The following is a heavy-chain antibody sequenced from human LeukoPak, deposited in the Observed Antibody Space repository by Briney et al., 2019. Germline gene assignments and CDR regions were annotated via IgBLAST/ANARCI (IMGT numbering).Heavy chain of an antibody. CDR3: ARGNIVATILGGLHGTTAFDF. Sequence: PSETLSLTCGVSGGAFSGYYWSWIRQAPGKGLEWIGEMIHSGSSNYNPYLRSRVTISGDTSKNQFSLKLISLTAADTAVYYCARGNIVATILGGLHGTTAFDFWGQGILVTVSS. CDR2: MIHSGSS. V-gene: IGHV4-34*01. D-gene: IGHD5-12*01. CDR1: GGAFSGYY. J-gene: IGHJ4*02.